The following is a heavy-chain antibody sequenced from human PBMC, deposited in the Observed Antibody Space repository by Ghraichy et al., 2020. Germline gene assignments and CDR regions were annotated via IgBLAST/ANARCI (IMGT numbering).Heavy chain of an antibody. CDR2: IVVGSGNT. J-gene: IGHJ6*02. D-gene: IGHD3-3*01. CDR3: AAGRRFTIFGVVTAYYYYGMDV. V-gene: IGHV1-58*02. CDR1: GFTFTSSA. Sequence: KVSCKASGFTFTSSAMQWVRQARGQRLEWIGWIVVGSGNTNYAQKFQERVTITRDMSTSTAYMELSSLRSEDTAVYYCAAGRRFTIFGVVTAYYYYGMDVWGQGTTVTVSS.